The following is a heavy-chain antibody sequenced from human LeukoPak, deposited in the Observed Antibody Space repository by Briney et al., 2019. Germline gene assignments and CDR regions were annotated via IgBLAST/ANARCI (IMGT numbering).Heavy chain of an antibody. CDR2: IYHSGST. CDR3: ASFAGYFDY. V-gene: IGHV4-30-2*01. J-gene: IGHJ4*02. Sequence: NPSETLSLTCAVSGGSISSGGYSWSWIRQPPGKGLEWIGYIYHSGSTYYNPSLKSRVTISVDRSKNQFSLKLSSVTAADTAVYYCASFAGYFDYWGQGTLVTVSS. CDR1: GGSISSGGYS.